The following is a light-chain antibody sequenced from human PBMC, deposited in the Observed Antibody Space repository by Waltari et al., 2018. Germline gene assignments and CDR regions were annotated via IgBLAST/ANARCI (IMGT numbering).Light chain of an antibody. Sequence: DIQMTQSPSSLSASVGDRVTITCRASENVNNYLNWYQQKPGKAPKLLIYKASTLQSGVPSRFSGSGSWTDYTFTISSLQSEDVATYYCQHGYGTPWTFDQGTKVEIK. CDR2: KAS. CDR1: ENVNNY. J-gene: IGKJ1*01. V-gene: IGKV1-39*01. CDR3: QHGYGTPWT.